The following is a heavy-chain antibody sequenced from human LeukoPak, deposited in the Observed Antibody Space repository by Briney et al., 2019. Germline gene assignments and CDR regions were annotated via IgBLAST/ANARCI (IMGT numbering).Heavy chain of an antibody. D-gene: IGHD6-19*01. J-gene: IGHJ4*02. V-gene: IGHV3-7*05. CDR1: GFTFSNYW. CDR2: IKHDGSEK. CDR3: ARSYSTGWYPNYFDY. Sequence: GGSLRLSCAASGFTFSNYWMLWVRQAPGKGLEWVANIKHDGSEKHYVDSVRGRCTISRDNAKNSLYLQMNSLRVEDTALYYCARSYSTGWYPNYFDYWGQGTLVTVSS.